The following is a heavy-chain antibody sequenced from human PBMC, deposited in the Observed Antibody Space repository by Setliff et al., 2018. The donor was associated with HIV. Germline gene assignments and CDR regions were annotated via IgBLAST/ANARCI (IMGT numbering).Heavy chain of an antibody. Sequence: PGESLKISCTASGFNFTDAWMTWVRQAPGKGLEWVGRIKNKGDGGTTEYAAPVEGRFTISRDDTKTTLYLHMNDLKIDDTAVYYCTAPWLYWGQGTLVTVSS. J-gene: IGHJ4*02. CDR2: IKNKGDGGTT. CDR1: GFNFTDAW. D-gene: IGHD2-15*01. CDR3: TAPWLY. V-gene: IGHV3-15*01.